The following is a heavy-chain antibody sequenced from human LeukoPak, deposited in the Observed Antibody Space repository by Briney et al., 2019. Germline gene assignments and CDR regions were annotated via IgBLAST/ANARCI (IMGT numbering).Heavy chain of an antibody. V-gene: IGHV7-4-1*02. D-gene: IGHD6-19*01. CDR1: GYTFTTYP. CDR3: ARANQQWLVSWFDP. J-gene: IGHJ5*02. Sequence: ASVKVSCKASGYTFTTYPMNWVRQAPGQGLEWMGWINTNTGNPTYAQGFTGRFVFSLDTSVSTAYLQISSLKAEDTAVYYCARANQQWLVSWFDPWGQGTLVTVSS. CDR2: INTNTGNP.